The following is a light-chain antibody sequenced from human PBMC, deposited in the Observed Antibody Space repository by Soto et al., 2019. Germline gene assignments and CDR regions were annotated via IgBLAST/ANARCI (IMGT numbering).Light chain of an antibody. CDR1: SFNIGGNS. V-gene: IGLV1-51*01. J-gene: IGLJ1*01. CDR2: DDN. Sequence: VLTQPPPVSAAPGQKVTISCSGSSFNIGGNSVSWYQQLPGTAPKLLIYDDNKRPSGIPDRFSGSKSGTSATLGITGFQTGDEADYYCGSWDSSLSAYVFGTGTKVTVL. CDR3: GSWDSSLSAYV.